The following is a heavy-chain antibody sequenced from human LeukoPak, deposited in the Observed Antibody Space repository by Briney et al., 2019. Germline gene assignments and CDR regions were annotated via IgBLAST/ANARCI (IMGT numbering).Heavy chain of an antibody. Sequence: PGGSLRLSCAASGFTFSSYSMNWVRQAPGKGLEWVSSISSSSSYIYYADSVKGRFTISRDSAKNSLYLQMNSLRAEDTAVYYCARARCSGGSCSQGRYYYGMDVWGRGTTVTVSS. CDR3: ARARCSGGSCSQGRYYYGMDV. CDR1: GFTFSSYS. J-gene: IGHJ6*02. D-gene: IGHD2-15*01. CDR2: ISSSSSYI. V-gene: IGHV3-21*01.